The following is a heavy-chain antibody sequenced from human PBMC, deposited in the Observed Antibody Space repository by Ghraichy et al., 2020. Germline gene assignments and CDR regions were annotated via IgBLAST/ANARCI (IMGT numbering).Heavy chain of an antibody. CDR3: ARDLGKQWLVPQTPGWFDP. Sequence: GGSLRLSCAASGFTFSSYSMNWVRQAPGKGLEWVSSISSSSSYIYYADSVKGRFTISRDNAKNSLYLQMNSLRAEDTAVYYCARDLGKQWLVPQTPGWFDPWGQGTLVTVSS. V-gene: IGHV3-21*01. CDR1: GFTFSSYS. CDR2: ISSSSSYI. D-gene: IGHD6-19*01. J-gene: IGHJ5*02.